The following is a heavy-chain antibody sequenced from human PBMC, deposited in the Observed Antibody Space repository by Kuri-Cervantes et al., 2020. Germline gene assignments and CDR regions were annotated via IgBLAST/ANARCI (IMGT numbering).Heavy chain of an antibody. D-gene: IGHD3-3*01. Sequence: GGSLRLSCAASGFTVSSNYMSWVRQAPGKGLEWVSVIYSGGSTYYADSVKGRFTISRDNSKNTLYLQMNSLRAEDTAVYYCARGYDFWSGYWVGMDVWGQGTTVTVSS. CDR1: GFTVSSNY. V-gene: IGHV3-66*01. CDR2: IYSGGST. CDR3: ARGYDFWSGYWVGMDV. J-gene: IGHJ6*02.